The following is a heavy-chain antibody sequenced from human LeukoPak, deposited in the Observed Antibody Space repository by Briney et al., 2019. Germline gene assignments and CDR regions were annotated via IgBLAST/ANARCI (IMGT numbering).Heavy chain of an antibody. D-gene: IGHD3-22*01. J-gene: IGHJ3*02. Sequence: GGSLRLSCAASGFTFSSYAMHWVRQAPGKGLEGVAVISYDGSNKYYADSVKGRFTISRDNSKNTLYLQMNSLRAEDTAVYYCARDTDYYDSSGDDAFDIWGQGTMVTVSS. CDR1: GFTFSSYA. V-gene: IGHV3-30*04. CDR2: ISYDGSNK. CDR3: ARDTDYYDSSGDDAFDI.